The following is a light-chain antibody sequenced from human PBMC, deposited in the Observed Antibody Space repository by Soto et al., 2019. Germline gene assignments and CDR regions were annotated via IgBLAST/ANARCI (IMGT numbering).Light chain of an antibody. CDR2: AAS. CDR3: QQSYITPWT. J-gene: IGKJ1*01. Sequence: DIQMTQSPSSLSTSVGDRVTITCRASQSITNYLNWYQQKPGRVPKLLIYAASRLQSGVPSRFSGSGSGTDFTLTTSSLQPEDFATYYCQQSYITPWTFGQGTKVEIK. CDR1: QSITNY. V-gene: IGKV1-39*01.